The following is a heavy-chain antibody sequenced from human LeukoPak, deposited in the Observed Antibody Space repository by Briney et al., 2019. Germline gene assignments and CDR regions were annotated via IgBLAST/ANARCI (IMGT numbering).Heavy chain of an antibody. V-gene: IGHV4-39*07. CDR1: GGSSSGSSYY. CDR2: IYHSGST. Sequence: PSETLSLTCTVSGGSSSGSSYYWGWIRQPPGKGLEWIGEIYHSGSTNYNPSLKSRVTISVDKSKNQFSLKLSSVTAADTAVYYCARDRTYDSSGYYAGRYFDYWGQGTLVTVSS. D-gene: IGHD3-22*01. J-gene: IGHJ4*02. CDR3: ARDRTYDSSGYYAGRYFDY.